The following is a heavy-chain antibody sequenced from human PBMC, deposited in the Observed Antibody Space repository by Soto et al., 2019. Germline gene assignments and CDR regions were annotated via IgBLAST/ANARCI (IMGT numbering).Heavy chain of an antibody. CDR1: GYTLTELS. Sequence: ASVKVSCKVSGYTLTELSMHWVRQAPGKGLEWMGGFDPEDGETIYAQKFQGRVTMTEDTSTDTAYMELSSLRSEDTAVYCCATTLTGEVYYFDYWGQGTLVTVSS. D-gene: IGHD3-9*01. CDR2: FDPEDGET. J-gene: IGHJ4*02. CDR3: ATTLTGEVYYFDY. V-gene: IGHV1-24*01.